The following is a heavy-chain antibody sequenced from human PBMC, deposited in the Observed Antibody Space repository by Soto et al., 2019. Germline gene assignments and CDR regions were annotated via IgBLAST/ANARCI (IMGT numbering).Heavy chain of an antibody. Sequence: QVQLVESGGGVVQPGRSLRLSCAASGFTFSSSGMHWVRQAPGKGLEWVAGISEDGSNIYYADSVKGRFTISRDKSKNTLYLQMNSLRPEDTAVYYCAKDEVTRQLAAYYFDFWGQGTLVTVSS. CDR1: GFTFSSSG. J-gene: IGHJ4*02. D-gene: IGHD1-1*01. V-gene: IGHV3-30*18. CDR3: AKDEVTRQLAAYYFDF. CDR2: ISEDGSNI.